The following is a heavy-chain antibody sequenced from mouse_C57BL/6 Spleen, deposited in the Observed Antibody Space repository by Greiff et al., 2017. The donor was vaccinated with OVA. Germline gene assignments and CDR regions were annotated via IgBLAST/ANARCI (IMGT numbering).Heavy chain of an antibody. V-gene: IGHV1-82*01. Sequence: QVQLQQSGPELVKPGASVKISCKASGYAFSSSWLNWVKQRPGKGLEWIGRIYPGDGDTNYNGKFKGKATLTADKSSSTAYMQLSSLTSEDSAVYFGARFDDGYDYYAMDYWGQGTSVTVSS. CDR1: GYAFSSSW. CDR3: ARFDDGYDYYAMDY. D-gene: IGHD2-3*01. CDR2: IYPGDGDT. J-gene: IGHJ4*01.